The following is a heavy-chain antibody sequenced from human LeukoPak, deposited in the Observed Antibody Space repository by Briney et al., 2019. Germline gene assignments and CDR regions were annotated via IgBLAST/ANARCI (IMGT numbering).Heavy chain of an antibody. CDR1: GFTFGDYA. CDR3: TTVTAGWLVDY. Sequence: GGSLRLSCTASGFTFGDYAMSWARQAPGKGLEWVGFIRSKAYGGTTEYAASVKGRFTISRDDSKSIAYLQMNSLKTEDTAVYYCTTVTAGWLVDYWGQGTLVTVSS. V-gene: IGHV3-49*04. J-gene: IGHJ4*02. CDR2: IRSKAYGGTT. D-gene: IGHD5-12*01.